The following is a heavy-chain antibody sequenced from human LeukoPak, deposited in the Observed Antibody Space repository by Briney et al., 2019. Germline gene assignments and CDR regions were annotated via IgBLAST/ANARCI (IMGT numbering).Heavy chain of an antibody. J-gene: IGHJ4*02. Sequence: GGSLRLSCAASGFTFSSYSMNWARQAPGKGLEWVSSISSSSSYIYYADSVKGRFTISRDNAKNSLYLQMNSLRAEDTAVYYCARYGSGRGGYYWGQGTLVTVSS. D-gene: IGHD3-10*01. CDR1: GFTFSSYS. V-gene: IGHV3-21*01. CDR2: ISSSSSYI. CDR3: ARYGSGRGGYY.